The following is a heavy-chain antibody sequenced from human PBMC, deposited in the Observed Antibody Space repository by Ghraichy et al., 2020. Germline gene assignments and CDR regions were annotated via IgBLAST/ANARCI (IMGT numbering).Heavy chain of an antibody. Sequence: GSLRLSCAASGFTFSSYSMNWVRQAPGKGLEWVSSISSSSSYIYYADSVKGRFTISRDNAKNSLYLQMNSLRAEDTAVYYCARPEDRNDAFDIWGQGTMVTVSS. CDR1: GFTFSSYS. V-gene: IGHV3-21*01. CDR3: ARPEDRNDAFDI. D-gene: IGHD2-15*01. J-gene: IGHJ3*02. CDR2: ISSSSSYI.